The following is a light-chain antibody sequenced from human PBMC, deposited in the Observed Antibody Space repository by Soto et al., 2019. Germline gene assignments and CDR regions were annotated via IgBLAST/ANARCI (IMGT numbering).Light chain of an antibody. CDR1: ISDFGGYNY. V-gene: IGLV2-14*01. CDR2: EVS. CDR3: SSYTSSSIDYV. J-gene: IGLJ1*01. Sequence: QSVLTQPASVSGSPGQAITISCTGTISDFGGYNYVSWYQQHPGKAPKLMIYEVSNRPSGVSNRFSGSKSGNTASLTISGLQAEDEADYYCSSYTSSSIDYVFGTGTKVTVL.